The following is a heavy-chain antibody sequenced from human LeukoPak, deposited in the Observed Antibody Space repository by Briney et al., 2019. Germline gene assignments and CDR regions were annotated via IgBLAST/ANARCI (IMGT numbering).Heavy chain of an antibody. CDR2: ISSRGTT. CDR3: AREGCSGGVCYFDY. CDR1: GGSNSYYY. Sequence: SXTLSLTCTVSGGSNSYYYWTWIRQPAGKGLEWIGRISSRGTTNYTPSLRSRVTLSLDMSENQFSLKLSSVTAADTAVYFCAREGCSGGVCYFDYWGRGTLVTVSS. V-gene: IGHV4-4*07. J-gene: IGHJ4*02. D-gene: IGHD2-15*01.